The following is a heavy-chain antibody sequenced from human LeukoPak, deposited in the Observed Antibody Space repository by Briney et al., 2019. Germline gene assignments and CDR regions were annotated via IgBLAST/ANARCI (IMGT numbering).Heavy chain of an antibody. CDR1: GGTFSSYA. V-gene: IGHV1-69*04. Sequence: SVKVSCKASGGTFSSYAISWVRQAPGQGLEWMGRIIPILGIANYAQKFQGRVTITADKSTSTAYMELSSLRSEDTAVYYCAKGLRTGVGPYMGYHYYMDVWGKGATVTVSS. J-gene: IGHJ6*03. D-gene: IGHD3-16*01. CDR2: IIPILGIA. CDR3: AKGLRTGVGPYMGYHYYMDV.